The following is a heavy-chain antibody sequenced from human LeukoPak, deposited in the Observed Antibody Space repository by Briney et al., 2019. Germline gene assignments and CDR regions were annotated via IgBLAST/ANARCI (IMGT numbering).Heavy chain of an antibody. J-gene: IGHJ4*02. CDR3: ASGLPPGIIDY. D-gene: IGHD1-14*01. CDR1: GFTVSSNY. V-gene: IGHV3-53*01. Sequence: SGGSLRLSCAASGFTVSSNYMTWVRQAPGKGLEWVSVIYSGGSTYYADSVTGRFTISRDDSKNALYLQMNSLRAEDTAVYYCASGLPPGIIDYWGQGTLVTVSS. CDR2: IYSGGST.